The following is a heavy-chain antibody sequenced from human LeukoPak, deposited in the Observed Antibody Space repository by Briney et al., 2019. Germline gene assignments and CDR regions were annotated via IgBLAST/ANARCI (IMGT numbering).Heavy chain of an antibody. J-gene: IGHJ4*02. V-gene: IGHV4-34*01. CDR1: GGSISTYY. Sequence: PSETLSLTCTVSGGSISTYYWSWIRQPPGKGLEWIGEINHSGSTNYNPSLKSRVTISVDTSKNQFSLKLSSVTAADTAVYYCAREQVGGRQPVGFYYWGQGTLVTVSS. CDR2: INHSGST. CDR3: AREQVGGRQPVGFYY. D-gene: IGHD1-26*01.